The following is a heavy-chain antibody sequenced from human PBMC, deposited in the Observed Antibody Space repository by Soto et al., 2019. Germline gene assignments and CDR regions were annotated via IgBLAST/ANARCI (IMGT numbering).Heavy chain of an antibody. Sequence: XVSLGLSCAASGFTFSNYGMTWVRRTPGKGLEWVSSISSSGGNTYYADSVKGRFTISRDNSKNTLYLQMNSLRADDTAAYYCAKTTFYHGSGSYFPFDYWGQGTLVTVSS. CDR1: GFTFSNYG. V-gene: IGHV3-23*01. CDR2: ISSSGGNT. CDR3: AKTTFYHGSGSYFPFDY. D-gene: IGHD3-10*01. J-gene: IGHJ4*02.